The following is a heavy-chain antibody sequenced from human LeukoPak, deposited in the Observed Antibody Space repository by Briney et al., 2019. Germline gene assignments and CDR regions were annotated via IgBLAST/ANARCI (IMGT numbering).Heavy chain of an antibody. V-gene: IGHV4-59*08. D-gene: IGHD3-9*01. Sequence: SETLSLTCTVSGASISSYYWSWIRQPPGKGLEWITYIHYSGRTHYNPSLKSRVTISVDTSKNQFSLKLSSVTAADTAVYYCASQTALPYFDLLLGDGPGYFDYWGQGTLVTVPS. CDR2: IHYSGRT. CDR1: GASISSYY. J-gene: IGHJ4*02. CDR3: ASQTALPYFDLLLGDGPGYFDY.